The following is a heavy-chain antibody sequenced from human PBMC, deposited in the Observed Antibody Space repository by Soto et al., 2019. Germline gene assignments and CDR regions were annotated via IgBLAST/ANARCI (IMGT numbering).Heavy chain of an antibody. CDR2: IYYSGSN. CDR1: GGSISSGDYS. J-gene: IGHJ4*02. Sequence: QVQLQESGPGLVKPSQTLSLTCTVSGGSISSGDYSWSWIRQPPGKGLEWIGYIYYSGSNYYNPSLKSRVTKSVDTSKNQFSLKLSSVTAADTAVYYCAREVGGLKWLRLKYFDYWGQGTLVTVSS. V-gene: IGHV4-30-4*01. D-gene: IGHD5-12*01. CDR3: AREVGGLKWLRLKYFDY.